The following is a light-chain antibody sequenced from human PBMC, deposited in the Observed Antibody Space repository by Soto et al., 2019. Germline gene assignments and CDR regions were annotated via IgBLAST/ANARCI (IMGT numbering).Light chain of an antibody. CDR1: SSDVGGYNY. V-gene: IGLV2-14*01. Sequence: QSALTQPASVSGSPGQSITISCTGTSSDVGGYNYVSWYQQHPGKAPKFMIYDVSNRPSGVSNRVSGSKSGNTASLTISGLHAEDEADYYCSSYTSSSTLYVFGTGTKLTVL. CDR2: DVS. J-gene: IGLJ1*01. CDR3: SSYTSSSTLYV.